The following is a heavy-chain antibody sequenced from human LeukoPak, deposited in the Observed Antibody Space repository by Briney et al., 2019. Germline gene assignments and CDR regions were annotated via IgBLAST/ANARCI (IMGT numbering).Heavy chain of an antibody. Sequence: GGSLRLSCAASGFTFSSYAMSWVRQAPGKGLEWVSAISGSGGSAYYADSVKGRFTISRDNSKNTLYLQMNSLRAEDTAVYYCAKDSTYSGSYYGNYFDYWGQGTLVTVSS. CDR2: ISGSGGSA. V-gene: IGHV3-23*01. D-gene: IGHD1-26*01. CDR1: GFTFSSYA. J-gene: IGHJ4*02. CDR3: AKDSTYSGSYYGNYFDY.